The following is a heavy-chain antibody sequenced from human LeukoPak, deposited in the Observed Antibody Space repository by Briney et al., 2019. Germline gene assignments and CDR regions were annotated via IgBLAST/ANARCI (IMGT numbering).Heavy chain of an antibody. CDR3: ASAHFFGGDCYFAY. CDR1: GVSITSSSYY. V-gene: IGHV4-39*01. Sequence: SETLSLTRTVSGVSITSSSYYWGCIRQPPGKGLEWIGSIYYSGSTYYNPSLKSRVTTSVDTSKNQFSLKMSPGTAAATALQYRASAHFFGGDCYFAYWGPGTLVTVSS. D-gene: IGHD2-21*02. CDR2: IYYSGST. J-gene: IGHJ4*02.